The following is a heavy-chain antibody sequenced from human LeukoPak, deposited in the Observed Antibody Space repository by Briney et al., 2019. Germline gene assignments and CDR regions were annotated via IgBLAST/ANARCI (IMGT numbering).Heavy chain of an antibody. Sequence: PGGSLRLSCAASGFTLSSYWMRWVRQAPGKGLEWVANIKQDGREKYSMDSVMGRFTVSRDNAKNLLYLQMNSLRAEDTAMYYCARSRRSNWYDPTCAFWGQGTLVTVSS. CDR1: GFTLSSYW. CDR3: ARSRRSNWYDPTCAF. D-gene: IGHD6-13*01. V-gene: IGHV3-7*01. J-gene: IGHJ4*02. CDR2: IKQDGREK.